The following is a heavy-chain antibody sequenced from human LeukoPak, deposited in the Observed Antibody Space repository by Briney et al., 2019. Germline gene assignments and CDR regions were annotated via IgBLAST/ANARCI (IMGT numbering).Heavy chain of an antibody. D-gene: IGHD3-22*01. CDR3: AKDHVAYYYDSSGYYYPAPFDY. J-gene: IGHJ4*02. Sequence: PGGSLRLSCAASGFTFSSYAMSWVRQAPGRGLEWVSAIRGSGGSTYYADSVKGRFTISRDNSKNTLYLQMNSLRAEDTAVYYCAKDHVAYYYDSSGYYYPAPFDYWGQGTLVTVSS. CDR2: IRGSGGST. CDR1: GFTFSSYA. V-gene: IGHV3-23*01.